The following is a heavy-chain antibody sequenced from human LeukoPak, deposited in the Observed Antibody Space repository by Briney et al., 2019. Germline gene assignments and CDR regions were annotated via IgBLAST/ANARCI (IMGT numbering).Heavy chain of an antibody. Sequence: PSETLSLTCAVHGASFAGYSWSWIRQPPGKGLEWIGEVNRVGYTIYNPSLKSRVNISIDTSTTQFSLRPSSVTVADTAVYFCARERVVSDYNWFDPWGQGTLVTVSS. CDR1: GASFAGYS. D-gene: IGHD6-25*01. CDR3: ARERVVSDYNWFDP. V-gene: IGHV4-34*01. J-gene: IGHJ5*02. CDR2: VNRVGYT.